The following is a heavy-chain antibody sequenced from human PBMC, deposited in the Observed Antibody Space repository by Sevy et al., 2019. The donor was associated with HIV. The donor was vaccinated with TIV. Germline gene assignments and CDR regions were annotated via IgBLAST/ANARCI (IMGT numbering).Heavy chain of an antibody. CDR3: ARGGGYCSSTSCYGSLDY. Sequence: SETLSLTCTVSGDSISSYYWSWIRQPPGKGLEWIGYIYYSGSTNYNPSLKSRVTISVDTSKNQFSLKLSSVTAADTAVYYCARGGGYCSSTSCYGSLDYWGQGTLVTVSS. V-gene: IGHV4-59*01. D-gene: IGHD2-2*01. CDR1: GDSISSYY. J-gene: IGHJ4*02. CDR2: IYYSGST.